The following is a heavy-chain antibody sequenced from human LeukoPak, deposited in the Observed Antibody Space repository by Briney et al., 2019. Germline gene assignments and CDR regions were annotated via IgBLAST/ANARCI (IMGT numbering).Heavy chain of an antibody. CDR3: ARDLGSSSWYYFDY. D-gene: IGHD6-13*01. V-gene: IGHV3-33*01. J-gene: IGHJ4*02. Sequence: PGGSLRLSCAASGFTFSSYGMHWVRQAPGKGLEWVAVIWYDGSNKYYADSVKGRFTISRDNSKNTPYLQMNSLRAEDTAVYYCARDLGSSSWYYFDYWGQGTLVTVSS. CDR2: IWYDGSNK. CDR1: GFTFSSYG.